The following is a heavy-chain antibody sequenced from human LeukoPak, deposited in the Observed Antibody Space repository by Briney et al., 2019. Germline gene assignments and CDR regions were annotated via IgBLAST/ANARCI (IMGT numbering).Heavy chain of an antibody. D-gene: IGHD3-10*01. Sequence: GGSLRLSCAASGFSFSDYYMTWIRQAPGKGLEWVSYISSSGSTIYYADSVKGRFTISRDNAKNSLYLQMNSLRAEDTAVYYCARVPGGSGSDQGKYYYYYYMDVWGKGTTVTISS. CDR1: GFSFSDYY. CDR3: ARVPGGSGSDQGKYYYYYYMDV. V-gene: IGHV3-11*01. CDR2: ISSSGSTI. J-gene: IGHJ6*03.